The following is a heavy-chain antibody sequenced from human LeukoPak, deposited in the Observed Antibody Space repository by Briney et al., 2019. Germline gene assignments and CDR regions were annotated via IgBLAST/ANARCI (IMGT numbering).Heavy chain of an antibody. CDR2: ISGSGGST. CDR1: GFTFSSYA. CDR3: AADIVVVPAATFDP. V-gene: IGHV3-23*01. J-gene: IGHJ5*02. Sequence: AGGSLRLSCAASGFTFSSYAMSWVRQAPGKGLEWVSAISGSGGSTYYADSVKGRFTISRDNSKNTLYLQMNSLRAEDTAVYYCAADIVVVPAATFDPWGQGTLVTVSS. D-gene: IGHD2-2*01.